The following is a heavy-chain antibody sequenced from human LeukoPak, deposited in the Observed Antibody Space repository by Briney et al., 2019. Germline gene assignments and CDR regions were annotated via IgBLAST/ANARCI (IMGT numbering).Heavy chain of an antibody. V-gene: IGHV3-74*01. CDR1: GFTFSSYW. CDR3: ARLGSQGGVAALDY. D-gene: IGHD6-25*01. CDR2: INSDGSST. Sequence: GGSLRLSCAASGFTFSSYWMHWVRQAPGKGLVWVSRINSDGSSTSYADSVKGRFTISRDNAKNTLYLQMSSLRAEDTAVYYCARLGSQGGVAALDYWGQGTLVTVSS. J-gene: IGHJ4*02.